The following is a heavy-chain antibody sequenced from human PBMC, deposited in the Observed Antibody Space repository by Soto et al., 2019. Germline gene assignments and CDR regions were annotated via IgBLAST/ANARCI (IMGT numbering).Heavy chain of an antibody. V-gene: IGHV3-23*01. Sequence: GGSLRLSCAASGFTFSSYAMSWVRQAPGKGLEWVSAISGSGGSTYYADSVKGRFTISRDNSKNTLYLQMNSLRAEDTAVYYCAKARAAAGPRYYYYYGMDVWGQGTTVTVSS. CDR1: GFTFSSYA. CDR3: AKARAAAGPRYYYYYGMDV. J-gene: IGHJ6*02. CDR2: ISGSGGST. D-gene: IGHD6-13*01.